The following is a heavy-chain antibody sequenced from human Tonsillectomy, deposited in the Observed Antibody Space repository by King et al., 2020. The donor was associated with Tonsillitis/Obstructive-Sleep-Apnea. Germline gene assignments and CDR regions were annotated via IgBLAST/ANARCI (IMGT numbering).Heavy chain of an antibody. CDR3: ARDDTIWGSYYHFYYIDV. Sequence: QLVQSGAEVKKPGASVKVSCKASGYTFTSYGISWVRQAPGQGLEWMGWISSSNGNTNYAQILQGRVTMNTDTSTVTAYMVLRNLRSDDTAVYCCARDDTIWGSYYHFYYIDVGGKGTTVTVSS. J-gene: IGHJ6*03. CDR2: ISSSNGNT. V-gene: IGHV1-18*01. CDR1: GYTFTSYG. D-gene: IGHD7-27*01.